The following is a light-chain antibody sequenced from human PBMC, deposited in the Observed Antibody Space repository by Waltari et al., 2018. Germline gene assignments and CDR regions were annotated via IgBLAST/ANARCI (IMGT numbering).Light chain of an antibody. V-gene: IGLV2-8*01. CDR1: TIAAYNY. Sequence: QSALTQPPSASGSPGQSVTIYCTGATIAAYNYISWYQQHPGKAPKLIIHEVHKRPSGYPDRCAGSKSGNTASLTVSGLQPEDESNYYCFAYLGSDSWVFGGGTKLTVL. CDR2: EVH. CDR3: FAYLGSDSWV. J-gene: IGLJ3*02.